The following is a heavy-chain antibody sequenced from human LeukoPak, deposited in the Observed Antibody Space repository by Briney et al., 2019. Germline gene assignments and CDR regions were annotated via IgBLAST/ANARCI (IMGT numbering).Heavy chain of an antibody. V-gene: IGHV1-69*15. D-gene: IGHD2-15*01. CDR1: GGTFSSYS. Sequence: ASVKVSGKAAGGTFSSYSISWVRQAPGQGLEWMGNIVPMFGSANYAQKFQGRVTITADESTRTAYMDLSSLRSEDTAVYYRERSVVVLGAHYYYYGMDVWGQGTTVTVSS. CDR2: IVPMFGSA. J-gene: IGHJ6*02. CDR3: ERSVVVLGAHYYYYGMDV.